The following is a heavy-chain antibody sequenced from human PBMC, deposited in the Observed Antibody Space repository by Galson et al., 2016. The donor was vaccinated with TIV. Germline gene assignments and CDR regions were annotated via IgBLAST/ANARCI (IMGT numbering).Heavy chain of an antibody. V-gene: IGHV3-23*01. J-gene: IGHJ4*02. CDR2: ISVSGGRT. CDR1: GFTFSSYA. CDR3: AKGGGYGDVYFDF. Sequence: SLRLSCAASGFTFSSYAMSWVRQAPGKGLEWVSAISVSGGRTYYADSVKGRFTISRDNSKNTVYLQTNSLRAEDTAVYYCAKGGGYGDVYFDFWGQGTLVTVSS. D-gene: IGHD4-17*01.